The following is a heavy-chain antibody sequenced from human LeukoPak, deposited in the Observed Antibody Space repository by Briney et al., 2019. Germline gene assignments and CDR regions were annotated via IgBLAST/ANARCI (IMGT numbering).Heavy chain of an antibody. J-gene: IGHJ4*02. V-gene: IGHV3-23*01. CDR2: ISGSGGGTT. Sequence: GSLRLSCAASGFTFSSYAMSWVRQAPGKGLEWVSGISGSGGGTTYYTDSVKGRFTISRDNPKNTLYLQMNSLRVEDTAVYYCAKNPTTDLVDYWGQGTLVTVSS. CDR3: AKNPTTDLVDY. CDR1: GFTFSSYA.